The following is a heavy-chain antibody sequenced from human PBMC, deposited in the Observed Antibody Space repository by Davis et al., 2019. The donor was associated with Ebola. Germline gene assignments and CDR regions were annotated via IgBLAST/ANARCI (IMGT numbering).Heavy chain of an antibody. Sequence: GESLKISCKASGYTFTNYWIGWVRQMPGKGLEWMGIIYPGDSDTRYSPSFQGQVTISADKSISTAFLQWSSLKASDTAMYYCARQSHSSGYYSLGYWGQGTLVTVPS. CDR3: ARQSHSSGYYSLGY. CDR1: GYTFTNYW. D-gene: IGHD3-22*01. V-gene: IGHV5-51*01. CDR2: IYPGDSDT. J-gene: IGHJ4*02.